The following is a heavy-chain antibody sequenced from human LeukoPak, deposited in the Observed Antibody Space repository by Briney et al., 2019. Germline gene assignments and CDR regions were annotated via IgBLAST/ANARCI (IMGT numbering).Heavy chain of an antibody. Sequence: ASVKVSCKASGYTFTSYYMHWVRQAPGQGLEWMGIINPSGGSTSYAQKFQGRVTMTRDTSTSTVYMELSSLRSEDTAVYYCARSPYCSGGSCYSGGTYWYFDLWGRGTLVTVSS. J-gene: IGHJ2*01. CDR3: ARSPYCSGGSCYSGGTYWYFDL. D-gene: IGHD2-15*01. V-gene: IGHV1-46*01. CDR2: INPSGGST. CDR1: GYTFTSYY.